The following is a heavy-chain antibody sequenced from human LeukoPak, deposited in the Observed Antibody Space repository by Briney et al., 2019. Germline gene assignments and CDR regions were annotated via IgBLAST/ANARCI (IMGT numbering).Heavy chain of an antibody. CDR1: GFTFSSYA. Sequence: GGSLRFSCAASGFTFSSYAMSWVRQAPGKGLEWVSAISGSGGSTYYADSVKGRFTISRDNSKNTLYLQMNSLRAEDTAVYYCARARGITMTSFYYFDYWGQGTLVTVSS. V-gene: IGHV3-23*01. J-gene: IGHJ4*02. D-gene: IGHD3-22*01. CDR2: ISGSGGST. CDR3: ARARGITMTSFYYFDY.